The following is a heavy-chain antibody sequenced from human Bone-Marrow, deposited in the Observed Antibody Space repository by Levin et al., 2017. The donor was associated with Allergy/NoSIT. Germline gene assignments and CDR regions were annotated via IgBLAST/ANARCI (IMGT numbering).Heavy chain of an antibody. CDR2: ISIDGTNK. V-gene: IGHV3-30-3*01. CDR1: GFIFGSYA. Sequence: GGSLRLSCAASGFIFGSYAMHWVRQAPGKGLEWVAAISIDGTNKYYADSVKGRFTISRDNSKYTLYLQMNSLRHEDSDVYYCARGGSDFGFPTDYYYMDVWGKGTTVTVSS. CDR3: ARGGSDFGFPTDYYYMDV. J-gene: IGHJ6*03. D-gene: IGHD3-10*01.